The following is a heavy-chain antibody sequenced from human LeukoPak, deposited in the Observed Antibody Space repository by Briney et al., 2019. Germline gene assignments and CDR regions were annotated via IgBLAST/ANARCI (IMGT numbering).Heavy chain of an antibody. CDR2: IYYSGST. CDR3: ARGGYCSSTSCSDAFDI. J-gene: IGHJ3*02. D-gene: IGHD2-2*01. Sequence: SEILSLTCTVSGGSISSGGYYWSWIRQHPGKGLEWIGYIYYSGSTYYNPSLKSRVTISVDTSKNQFSLKLSSVTAADTAVYYCARGGYCSSTSCSDAFDIWGQGTMVTVSS. V-gene: IGHV4-31*03. CDR1: GGSISSGGYY.